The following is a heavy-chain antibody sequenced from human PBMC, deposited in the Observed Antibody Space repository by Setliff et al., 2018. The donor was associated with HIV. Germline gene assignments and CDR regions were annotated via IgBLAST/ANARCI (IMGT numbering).Heavy chain of an antibody. D-gene: IGHD3-22*01. V-gene: IGHV4-59*01. CDR1: GDPISTYY. Sequence: SETLSLTCTVSGDPISTYYWSWVRKPPGKGLEWIGYVYYSGSTSYSPSLRGRVTMSVDPSKNQFSLKLNSVTAADTAIYYCARGNYDASDYYTNFYYYYMDVWGKGTAVTVSS. J-gene: IGHJ6*03. CDR3: ARGNYDASDYYTNFYYYYMDV. CDR2: VYYSGST.